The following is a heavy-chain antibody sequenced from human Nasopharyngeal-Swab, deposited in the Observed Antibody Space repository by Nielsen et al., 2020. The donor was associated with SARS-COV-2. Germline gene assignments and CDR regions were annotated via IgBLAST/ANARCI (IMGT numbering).Heavy chain of an antibody. CDR1: GFTFSSYA. J-gene: IGHJ4*01. D-gene: IGHD2/OR15-2a*01. CDR2: ISFDGNKR. Sequence: GESLKISCAASGFTFSSYAMHWVRQAPGKGLAWVGIISFDGNKRSYADSVKGRFTISRDDSKNTLYLQMNSLRPDDTALYYCATFYTSLRVTGPFDSWGQGTLVTVSS. CDR3: ATFYTSLRVTGPFDS. V-gene: IGHV3-30*04.